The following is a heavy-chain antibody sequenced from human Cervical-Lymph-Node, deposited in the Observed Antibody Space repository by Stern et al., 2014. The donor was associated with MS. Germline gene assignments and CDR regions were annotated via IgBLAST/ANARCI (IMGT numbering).Heavy chain of an antibody. CDR2: INAGNGYT. Sequence: VQLVQSGPEVKKPGASVKVSCKASGYTFTSYAMHWVRQAPGQRLEWMGWINAGNGYTKYSQKFQGRVTITRDTSASTAYMELSSLRSEDTAVYYCARDWISRFAFDIWGQGTMVTVSS. J-gene: IGHJ3*02. CDR3: ARDWISRFAFDI. CDR1: GYTFTSYA. V-gene: IGHV1-3*01. D-gene: IGHD3-3*02.